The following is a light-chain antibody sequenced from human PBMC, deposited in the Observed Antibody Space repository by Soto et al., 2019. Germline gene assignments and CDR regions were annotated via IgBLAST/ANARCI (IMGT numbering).Light chain of an antibody. J-gene: IGLJ1*01. V-gene: IGLV2-14*01. CDR1: ISDLGGYNF. CDR3: CSYTSSSPYV. CDR2: QVS. Sequence: QSVLTQPASVSGSPGQSITISCTGTISDLGGYNFVSWYQHHPGKAPKLMIYQVSNRPSGVSNRFSGSKSGNTASLTISGLQAEDEADYYCCSYTSSSPYVFGTGTKVTVL.